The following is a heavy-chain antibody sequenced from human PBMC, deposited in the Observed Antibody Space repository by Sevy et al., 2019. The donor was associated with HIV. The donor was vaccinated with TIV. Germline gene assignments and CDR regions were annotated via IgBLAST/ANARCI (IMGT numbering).Heavy chain of an antibody. CDR1: GFTFASYG. V-gene: IGHV3-23*01. CDR2: ISGSGTQI. Sequence: GGSLRLSCAASGFTFASYGLIWFRHSPGKGLEWVSTISGSGTQINYADSVKGRFTISRDNFKNTLYLQMNSLTTEDTAVYYCARPRANYIDHYFFYAMDVWGQGTTVTVSS. J-gene: IGHJ6*02. CDR3: ARPRANYIDHYFFYAMDV. D-gene: IGHD1-7*01.